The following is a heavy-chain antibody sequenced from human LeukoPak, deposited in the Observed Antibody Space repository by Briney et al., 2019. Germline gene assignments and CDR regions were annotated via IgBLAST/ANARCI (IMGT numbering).Heavy chain of an antibody. CDR3: ARGSPRVVPAATWFDP. V-gene: IGHV4-34*01. D-gene: IGHD2-2*01. CDR2: INHSGST. Sequence: PSETLSLTCAVYGGSFSGYYWSWIRQPPGEGLEWIGEINHSGSTNYNPSLKSRVTISVDTSKNQFSPKLSSVTAADTAVYYCARGSPRVVPAATWFDPWGQGTLVTVSS. CDR1: GGSFSGYY. J-gene: IGHJ5*02.